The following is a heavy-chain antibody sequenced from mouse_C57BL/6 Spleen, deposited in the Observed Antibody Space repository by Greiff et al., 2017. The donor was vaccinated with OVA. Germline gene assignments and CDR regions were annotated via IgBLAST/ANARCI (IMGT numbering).Heavy chain of an antibody. D-gene: IGHD1-1*01. CDR3: TRGGDGSNYWYFDV. CDR2: IDPETGGT. CDR1: GYTFTDYE. Sequence: VKLMESGAELVRPGASVTLSCKASGYTFTDYEMHWVKQTPVHGLEWIGAIDPETGGTASNQKFKGKAILTADKSSSTDYMELRRLTSEESAVYYCTRGGDGSNYWYFDVWGTGTTVTVSS. J-gene: IGHJ1*03. V-gene: IGHV1-15*01.